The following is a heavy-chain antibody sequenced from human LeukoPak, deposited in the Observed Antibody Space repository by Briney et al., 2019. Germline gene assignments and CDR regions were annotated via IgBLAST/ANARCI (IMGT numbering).Heavy chain of an antibody. J-gene: IGHJ4*02. CDR3: ARDYLEGATRSEYY. D-gene: IGHD1-26*01. Sequence: GGSLRLSCAASGFTFSIDTMSWVRQAPGKGLEWGSSVSSSSTYIYYADSVKGRFTISRDNAKNSLYLHMNSLRAEDTAVYYCARDYLEGATRSEYYWGQGTLVTVSS. CDR2: VSSSSTYI. CDR1: GFTFSIDT. V-gene: IGHV3-21*01.